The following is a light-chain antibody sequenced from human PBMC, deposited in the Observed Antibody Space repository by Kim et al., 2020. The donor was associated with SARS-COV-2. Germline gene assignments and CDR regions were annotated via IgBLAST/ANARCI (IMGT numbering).Light chain of an antibody. CDR1: QSVSSY. J-gene: IGKJ4*01. CDR3: QQRSNWPLT. Sequence: LAPGESATRSGRASQSVSSYLAWYQQKPGQAPRLLIYDASNRATGIPARFSGSGSGTDFTLTISSLEPEDFAVYYCQQRSNWPLTFGGGTKVDIK. V-gene: IGKV3-11*01. CDR2: DAS.